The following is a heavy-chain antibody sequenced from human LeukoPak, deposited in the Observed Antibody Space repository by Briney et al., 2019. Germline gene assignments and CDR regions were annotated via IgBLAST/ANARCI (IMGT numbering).Heavy chain of an antibody. CDR1: GYTFTGYY. D-gene: IGHD1-26*01. J-gene: IGHJ4*02. V-gene: IGHV1-2*02. CDR2: INPNSGGT. CDR3: ARDRLSGSYLDY. Sequence: GASVKVSCKASGYTFTGYYIHWVRQAPGQGLEWMGWINPNSGGTNYAQQFQGRVTMNRDTSISTAYMELSSLRSDDTAVYYCARDRLSGSYLDYWGQGTLVTVSS.